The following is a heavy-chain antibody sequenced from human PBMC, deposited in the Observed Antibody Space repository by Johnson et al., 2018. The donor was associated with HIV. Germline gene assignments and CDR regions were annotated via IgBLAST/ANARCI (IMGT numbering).Heavy chain of an antibody. V-gene: IGHV3-30*04. Sequence: QVQLVESGGGVVQPGRSLRLSCVASGFTFSSYALNWVRQAPGTGLEWVAVISYDGSNKYYADSVKGRVSISRDNSKETLYLQMNSLRAEDTAVYYCAREDTRGAFDIWGQGTMVTVSS. CDR1: GFTFSSYA. CDR3: AREDTRGAFDI. CDR2: ISYDGSNK. D-gene: IGHD5-18*01. J-gene: IGHJ3*02.